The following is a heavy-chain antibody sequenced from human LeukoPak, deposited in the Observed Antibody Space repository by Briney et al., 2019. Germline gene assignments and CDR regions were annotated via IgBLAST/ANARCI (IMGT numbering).Heavy chain of an antibody. Sequence: GGSLRLSCAASGFTITSYAMSWIRQAPGKGLEWVSSISGSADSTYYAESVKGRFTISRDNSENTLYLQMNSLRAEDAAVYYCAKGTYYYDSSGYNGVFDYWGQGTLVTLSS. CDR1: GFTITSYA. D-gene: IGHD3-22*01. J-gene: IGHJ4*02. CDR3: AKGTYYYDSSGYNGVFDY. V-gene: IGHV3-23*01. CDR2: ISGSADST.